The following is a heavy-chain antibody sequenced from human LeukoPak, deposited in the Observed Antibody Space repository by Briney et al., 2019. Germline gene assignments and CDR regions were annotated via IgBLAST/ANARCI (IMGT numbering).Heavy chain of an antibody. Sequence: ASVKVSCKASGYTFTGYYMHWVRQAPGQGLEWMGGIIPIFGTADYAQKFQGRVTITADKSTSTAYMELNSLRSEDTAVYYCARGPYCGGDCYSSFFDYWGQGTLVTVSS. J-gene: IGHJ4*02. CDR2: IIPIFGTA. D-gene: IGHD2-21*02. CDR1: GYTFTGYY. CDR3: ARGPYCGGDCYSSFFDY. V-gene: IGHV1-69*06.